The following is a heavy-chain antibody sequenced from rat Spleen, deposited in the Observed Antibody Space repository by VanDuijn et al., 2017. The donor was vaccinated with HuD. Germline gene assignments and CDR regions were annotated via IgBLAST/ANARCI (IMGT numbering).Heavy chain of an antibody. Sequence: EVQLVESGGGLVQPGKSLKLSCAASGFTFSDYGMAWVRQAPTKGLEWVATISYGDSSGHSSTYYRDSVKGRFTISRDNAKSTLSLQSDSLRSEDTVTYYCARRLYDYTYYFDYWGQGVMVTVSP. CDR3: ARRLYDYTYYFDY. J-gene: IGHJ2*01. V-gene: IGHV5-29*01. CDR2: ISYGDSSGHSST. D-gene: IGHD1-6*01. CDR1: GFTFSDYG.